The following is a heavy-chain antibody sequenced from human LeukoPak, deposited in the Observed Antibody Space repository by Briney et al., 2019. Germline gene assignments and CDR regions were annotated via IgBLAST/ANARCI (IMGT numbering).Heavy chain of an antibody. J-gene: IGHJ5*02. Sequence: VASVKVSGKASGYTFTSYGISWVRQAPGQGLEWMGWISAYNGNTNYAQKLQGRVTMTTDTSTSTAYMELRSLRSDDTAVYYCARSSGFCDSSDGGWFDPWGQGTLVTVSS. CDR1: GYTFTSYG. D-gene: IGHD6-19*01. CDR3: ARSSGFCDSSDGGWFDP. CDR2: ISAYNGNT. V-gene: IGHV1-18*01.